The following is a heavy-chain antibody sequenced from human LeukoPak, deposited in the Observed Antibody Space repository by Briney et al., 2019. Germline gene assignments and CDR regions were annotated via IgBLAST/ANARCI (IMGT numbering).Heavy chain of an antibody. Sequence: ASVKVSCKASGYTFTGYYIHWVRQAPGQRGECIGWINPNSGGTNYAQKFQGRVKMTRDTSISTAYMELSRLRSDDTAVYYCAGHIVVVPAAISEPLDYWGQGTLVTVSS. J-gene: IGHJ4*02. V-gene: IGHV1-2*02. CDR2: INPNSGGT. D-gene: IGHD2-2*01. CDR3: AGHIVVVPAAISEPLDY. CDR1: GYTFTGYY.